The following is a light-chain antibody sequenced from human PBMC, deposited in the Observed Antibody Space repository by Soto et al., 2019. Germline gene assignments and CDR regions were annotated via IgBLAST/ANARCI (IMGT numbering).Light chain of an antibody. CDR3: QQYNNWPT. V-gene: IGKV3-15*01. CDR2: GAS. CDR1: QSVSSN. J-gene: IGKJ1*01. Sequence: EIVMTQSPATLSVFPGERATLSCRASQSVSSNLAWFQHKPGQAPRLLIYGASIRATGIPDRFSGSGSGTGFTPTISSLQSEDFAVYYCQQYNNWPTFGQGTKVDI.